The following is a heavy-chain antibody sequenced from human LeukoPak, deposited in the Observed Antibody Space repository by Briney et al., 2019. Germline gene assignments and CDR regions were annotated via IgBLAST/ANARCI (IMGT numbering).Heavy chain of an antibody. CDR1: GGSISSYY. CDR3: ARASLRGLWVGY. V-gene: IGHV4-59*01. Sequence: KPSETLSLTCTVSGGSISSYYWSWIRQPPGKGLEWIGYIYYSGSTNYNPSLKSRVTISVDTSKNQFSLKLSSVTAADTAVYYCARASLRGLWVGYWGQGTLVTVSS. J-gene: IGHJ4*02. D-gene: IGHD3-10*01. CDR2: IYYSGST.